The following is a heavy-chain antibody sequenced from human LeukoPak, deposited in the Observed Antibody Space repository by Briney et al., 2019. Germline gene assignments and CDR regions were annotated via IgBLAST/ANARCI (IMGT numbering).Heavy chain of an antibody. CDR1: GFTFGDYA. D-gene: IGHD1-26*01. Sequence: GGSLKLSCTASGFTFGDYAMSWVRQAPGKGREGVGFIRSKAYGGTTEYAASVKGRFTISRDDYKSIAYMQMNSLKAEDTAVYYCTRDRIWDQEDFGMWGRGTVVTVSS. V-gene: IGHV3-49*04. CDR2: IRSKAYGGTT. CDR3: TRDRIWDQEDFGM. J-gene: IGHJ3*02.